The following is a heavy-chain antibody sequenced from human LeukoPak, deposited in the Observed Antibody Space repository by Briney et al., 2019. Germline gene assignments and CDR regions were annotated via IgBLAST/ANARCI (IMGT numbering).Heavy chain of an antibody. CDR2: IYYSGST. V-gene: IGHV4-59*08. CDR1: GGSISSYY. D-gene: IGHD1-26*01. J-gene: IGHJ3*02. CDR3: ARCLSGVIVGATNAFDI. Sequence: SETLSLTCTVSGGSISSYYWSWIRQPPGKGLEWIGYIYYSGSTNYNPSLKSRVTISVDTSKNQFSLKLSSVTAADTAVYYCARCLSGVIVGATNAFDIWGQGTMVTVSS.